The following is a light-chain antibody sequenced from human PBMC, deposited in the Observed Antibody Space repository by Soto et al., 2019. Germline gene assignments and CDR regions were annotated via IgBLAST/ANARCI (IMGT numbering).Light chain of an antibody. V-gene: IGLV2-8*01. Sequence: QSVLTQPPSASRSPGQSVTLSCTGTSSDVGGYNYVSWYQQHPGKAPKLMIYEVSKRPSGVPDRFSGSKSGNTASLTVSGLQAEDDADYSSSSYAYSNTLHVVVTSSKVT. CDR1: SSDVGGYNY. CDR3: SSYAYSNTLHV. J-gene: IGLJ1*01. CDR2: EVS.